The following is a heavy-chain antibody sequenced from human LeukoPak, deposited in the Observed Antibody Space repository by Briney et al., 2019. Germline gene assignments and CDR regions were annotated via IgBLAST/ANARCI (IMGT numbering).Heavy chain of an antibody. V-gene: IGHV4-34*01. D-gene: IGHD3-22*01. CDR2: INHSGST. J-gene: IGHJ4*02. Sequence: SETLSLTCAVYGGSFSGYYWSWIRQPPGKGLEWIGEINHSGSTNYNPSLKSRVTISVDTSKNQFSLKLSSVTAADTAVYYCARHRRGLFYYYDSSGHDYWGQGTLVTVSS. CDR1: GGSFSGYY. CDR3: ARHRRGLFYYYDSSGHDY.